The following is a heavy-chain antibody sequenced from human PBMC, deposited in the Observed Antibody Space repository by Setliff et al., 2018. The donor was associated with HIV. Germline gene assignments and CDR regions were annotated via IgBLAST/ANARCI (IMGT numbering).Heavy chain of an antibody. CDR2: IYHSGIT. D-gene: IGHD6-6*01. Sequence: SETLSLTCAVSGGSISSGNWWSWVRQPPRKRLEWIGEIYHSGITNYNPSLKSRVTISVDKSKNQFSLKLSSVTAADTAVYYCARFRGVHSSSLLDSWGQGTLVTVSS. V-gene: IGHV4-4*02. CDR3: ARFRGVHSSSLLDS. J-gene: IGHJ4*02. CDR1: GGSISSGNW.